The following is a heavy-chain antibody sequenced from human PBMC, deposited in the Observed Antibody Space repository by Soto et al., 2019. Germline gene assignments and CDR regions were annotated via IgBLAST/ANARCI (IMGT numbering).Heavy chain of an antibody. D-gene: IGHD4-4*01. CDR1: GGSISSYY. V-gene: IGHV4-59*01. Sequence: QVQLQESGPGLVKPSETLSLTCTVSGGSISSYYWSWIRQPPGKGLEWIGYIYYSGSTNYNPSLKSRVTISVDTSKNQFSLKLSSVTAADTAVYYCARDLTTSQSPVYSNYCYGMDVWGQGTTVTVSS. CDR3: ARDLTTSQSPVYSNYCYGMDV. CDR2: IYYSGST. J-gene: IGHJ6*02.